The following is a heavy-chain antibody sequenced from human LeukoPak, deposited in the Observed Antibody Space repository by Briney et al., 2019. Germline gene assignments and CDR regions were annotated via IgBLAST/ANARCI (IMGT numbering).Heavy chain of an antibody. CDR3: AREGPNYYGSGSYFRGDAFDI. Sequence: PGGSLRLSCAASGFTFSSYSMNWVRQAPGKGLEWVSSISSSSSYIYYADSVKGRFTISRDNAKNSLHLQMNSLRAEDTAVYYCAREGPNYYGSGSYFRGDAFDIWGQGTMVTVSS. D-gene: IGHD3-10*01. V-gene: IGHV3-21*01. CDR1: GFTFSSYS. J-gene: IGHJ3*02. CDR2: ISSSSSYI.